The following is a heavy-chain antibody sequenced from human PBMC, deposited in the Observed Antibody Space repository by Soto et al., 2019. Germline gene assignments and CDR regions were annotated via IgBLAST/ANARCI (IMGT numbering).Heavy chain of an antibody. CDR2: AGTSRKYI. J-gene: IGHJ3*02. Sequence: EAQLVESGGGLVQPGGSLRLSCAVFGYSLRDYSMNWIRQAPGKGLEWISYAGTSRKYIFYSDSVRGRFTISRDDARNSLYLQLNSLRDEDTAVYYCVRDRDWAFDIWCQGTMVTVSS. CDR3: VRDRDWAFDI. D-gene: IGHD3-9*01. V-gene: IGHV3-48*02. CDR1: GYSLRDYS.